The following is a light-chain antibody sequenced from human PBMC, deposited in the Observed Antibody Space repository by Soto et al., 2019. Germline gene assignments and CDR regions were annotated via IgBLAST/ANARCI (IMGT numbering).Light chain of an antibody. J-gene: IGKJ1*01. Sequence: IQMTQCPSSLSASVADRVTITCRASHSISSYLNWYQQKPGKATKLLIYAASSMRGGVPSRIFSGGGGRAFSLTISSLLAEDFAAYYCQQSYSIPSWTFGQGTKVDIK. V-gene: IGKV1-39*01. CDR1: HSISSY. CDR2: AAS. CDR3: QQSYSIPSWT.